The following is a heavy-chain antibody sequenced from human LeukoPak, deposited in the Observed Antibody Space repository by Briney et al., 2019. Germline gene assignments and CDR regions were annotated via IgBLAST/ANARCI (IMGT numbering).Heavy chain of an antibody. V-gene: IGHV4-4*07. D-gene: IGHD2-2*02. Sequence: SETLSLTCTGSGGSISSYYWSWIRQPAGKGLEWIGRIYTSGSTNYNPSLKSRVTISVDTSKNQFSLKLSSVTAADTAVYYCARPAAIGSWGHDAFDIWGQGTMVTVSS. J-gene: IGHJ3*02. CDR3: ARPAAIGSWGHDAFDI. CDR1: GGSISSYY. CDR2: IYTSGST.